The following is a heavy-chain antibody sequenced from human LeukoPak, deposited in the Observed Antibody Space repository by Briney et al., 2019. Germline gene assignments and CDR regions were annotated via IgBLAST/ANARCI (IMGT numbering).Heavy chain of an antibody. Sequence: GESLRHFCAACGFTFSDYSMNWVRQAPGKGLEWVSSISSSSSYIFYADSVRGRFSVSRDNDKNSLYLQMNSLRAEDTAVYYCARVQKSRKSVASAVYCCGQGTVVFVPS. J-gene: IGHJ4*02. D-gene: IGHD5-12*01. CDR2: ISSSSSYI. CDR1: GFTFSDYS. CDR3: ARVQKSRKSVASAVYC. V-gene: IGHV3-21*01.